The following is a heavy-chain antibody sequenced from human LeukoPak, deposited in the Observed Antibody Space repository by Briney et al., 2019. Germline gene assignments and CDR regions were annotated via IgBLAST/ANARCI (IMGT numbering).Heavy chain of an antibody. CDR3: ARRQQWHTRYYYFDY. Sequence: SETLSLTCAVYGGSFSGYYWSWIRQPPGKGLEWIGEINHSGSTNYNPSLKSRVTISVDTSKNQFSLKLSSVTAADTAVYYCARRQQWHTRYYYFDYWGQGTLVTVSS. J-gene: IGHJ4*02. CDR1: GGSFSGYY. D-gene: IGHD6-13*01. V-gene: IGHV4-34*01. CDR2: INHSGST.